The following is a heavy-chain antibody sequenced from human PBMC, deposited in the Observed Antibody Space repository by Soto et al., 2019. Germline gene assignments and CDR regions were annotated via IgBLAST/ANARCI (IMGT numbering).Heavy chain of an antibody. CDR2: IYYSGST. Sequence: QVQLQESGPGLVKPSQTLSLTCTVSGGSISSGDYYWSWIRQPPGKGLEWIGYIYYSGSTYYNPSLKSRVTISVDTSKNQFSLKLSSVTAADTAVYYCARIVDYYDSSGYYLEYFQHWGQGTLVTVSS. D-gene: IGHD3-22*01. V-gene: IGHV4-30-4*01. CDR3: ARIVDYYDSSGYYLEYFQH. CDR1: GGSISSGDYY. J-gene: IGHJ1*01.